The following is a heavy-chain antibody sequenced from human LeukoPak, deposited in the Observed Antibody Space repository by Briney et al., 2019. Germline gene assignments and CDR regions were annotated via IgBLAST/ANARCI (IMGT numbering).Heavy chain of an antibody. V-gene: IGHV4-34*01. CDR3: ASHDSSGYYYDY. CDR2: INHSGST. J-gene: IGHJ4*02. Sequence: SETLSLTCAVYGGSFSGYYWSLIRQPPGKGLEWIGEINHSGSTNYNPSLKSRVTISVDTSKNQFSLKLSSVTAADTAVYYCASHDSSGYYYDYWGQGTLVTVSS. CDR1: GGSFSGYY. D-gene: IGHD3-22*01.